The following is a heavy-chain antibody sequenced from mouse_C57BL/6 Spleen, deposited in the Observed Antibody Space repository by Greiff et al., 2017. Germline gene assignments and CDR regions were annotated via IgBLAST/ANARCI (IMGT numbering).Heavy chain of an antibody. J-gene: IGHJ4*01. CDR2: IRLKSDNYAT. CDR3: TTSSTGAMDY. Sequence: EVKVEESGGGLVQPGGSMKLSCVASGFTFSNYWMNWVRQSPEKGLEWVAQIRLKSDNYATHYAESVKGRFTISRDDSKSSVYLQMNNLRAEDTGIYYCTTSSTGAMDYWGQGTSVTVSS. CDR1: GFTFSNYW. V-gene: IGHV6-3*01.